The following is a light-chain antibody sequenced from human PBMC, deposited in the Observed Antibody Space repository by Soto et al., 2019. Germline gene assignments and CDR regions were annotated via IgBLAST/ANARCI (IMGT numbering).Light chain of an antibody. V-gene: IGLV4-69*01. CDR1: SGHSSYA. CDR3: QTWGTGIHX. CDR2: LNSDGSH. Sequence: QSVLTQSPSASASLGASVKLTCTLSSGHSSYAIAWHQQQPEKGPRYLMKLNSDGSHSRGDGIPDRFSGSSSGAERYLTISSLQSEDEADYYCQTWGTGIHXXXTXTKLXVL. J-gene: IGLJ1*01.